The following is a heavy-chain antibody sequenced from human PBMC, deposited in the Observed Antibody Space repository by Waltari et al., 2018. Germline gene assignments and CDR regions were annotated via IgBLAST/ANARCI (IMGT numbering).Heavy chain of an antibody. V-gene: IGHV3-48*01. Sequence: EVQLVESGGGLVQPGGSLRLSCAASGFTFSSYSMNWVRQAPGKGLEWVSYISSSSSTIYYADSVKGRFTISRDNAKNSLYLQMNSLRAEDTAVYYCARGVVATIRSYYGMDVWGQGTTVTVS. CDR2: ISSSSSTI. J-gene: IGHJ6*02. CDR1: GFTFSSYS. CDR3: ARGVVATIRSYYGMDV. D-gene: IGHD5-12*01.